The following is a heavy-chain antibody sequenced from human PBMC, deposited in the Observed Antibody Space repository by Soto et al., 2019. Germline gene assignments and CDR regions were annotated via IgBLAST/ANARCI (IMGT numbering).Heavy chain of an antibody. CDR2: VYYRGRS. J-gene: IGHJ4*02. Sequence: PETLSDPYTVSGGSVSHSNYYWGWIRQSPGKGLEWIGSVYYRGRSYSKSSVKSRITISVDTSKNQFSLNLNSVTASDTAVYFCVSQRTSVLSQAYFDYWGPGALVTAPQ. V-gene: IGHV4-39*01. D-gene: IGHD2-8*01. CDR1: GGSVSHSNYY. CDR3: VSQRTSVLSQAYFDY.